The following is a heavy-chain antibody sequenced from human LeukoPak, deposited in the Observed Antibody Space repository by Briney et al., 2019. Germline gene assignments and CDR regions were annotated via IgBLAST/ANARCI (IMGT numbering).Heavy chain of an antibody. D-gene: IGHD2-2*01. J-gene: IGHJ4*02. CDR1: GGSISSSSYY. V-gene: IGHV4-39*01. Sequence: SETLSLTCTVSGGSISSSSYYWGRIRQPPGKGLEWIGSIYYSGSTYYNPSLKSRGAISVDTANNQFSLKLSSVTAAYTAVYYCARLRSRRVPDYWGQGNLVTVSS. CDR2: IYYSGST. CDR3: ARLRSRRVPDY.